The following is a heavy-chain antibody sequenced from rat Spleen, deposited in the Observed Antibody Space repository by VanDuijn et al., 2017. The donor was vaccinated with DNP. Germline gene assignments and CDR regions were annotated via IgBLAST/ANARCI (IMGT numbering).Heavy chain of an antibody. D-gene: IGHD1-12*03. J-gene: IGHJ4*01. CDR3: ARHGPTMMVIITYAMDA. Sequence: EVQLVESGGDLVQPGRSLKLSCVASGFTFNNYWMTWIRQVPGKGLEWVASITSSGGSTYYPDSVKGRFTISRDNVKSTLYRQMDSLRSEDTATYYCARHGPTMMVIITYAMDAWGQGTSVTVSS. CDR2: ITSSGGST. V-gene: IGHV5-31*01. CDR1: GFTFNNYW.